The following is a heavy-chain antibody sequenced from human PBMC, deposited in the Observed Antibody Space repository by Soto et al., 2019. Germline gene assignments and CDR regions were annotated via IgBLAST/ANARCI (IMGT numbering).Heavy chain of an antibody. D-gene: IGHD3-16*01. CDR1: GFTFDDYA. Sequence: GGSLRLSCAASGFTFDDYAMHWVRQAPGKGLEWVSGISWNSGSIGYADSVKGRFTISRANAKNSLYLQMNSLRAEDTALYYCAKVLGSIWGSYDYWGQGTLVTVSS. V-gene: IGHV3-9*01. J-gene: IGHJ4*02. CDR3: AKVLGSIWGSYDY. CDR2: ISWNSGSI.